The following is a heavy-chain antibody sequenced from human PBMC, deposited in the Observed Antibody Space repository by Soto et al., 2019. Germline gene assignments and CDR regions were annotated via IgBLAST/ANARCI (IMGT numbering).Heavy chain of an antibody. CDR3: AALDRSGYYYEAFDI. CDR1: GFTFTSSA. Sequence: ASVKVSCKASGFTFTSSAVQWVRQARGQRLEWIGWIVVGSGNTNYAQKFQERVTITRDMSTSTAYMELSSLRSEDTAVYYCAALDRSGYYYEAFDIWGQGTMVTVSS. V-gene: IGHV1-58*01. J-gene: IGHJ3*02. CDR2: IVVGSGNT. D-gene: IGHD3-22*01.